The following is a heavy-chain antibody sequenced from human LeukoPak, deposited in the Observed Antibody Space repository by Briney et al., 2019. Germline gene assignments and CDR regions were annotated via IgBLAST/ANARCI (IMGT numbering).Heavy chain of an antibody. D-gene: IGHD7-27*01. J-gene: IGHJ6*03. CDR3: ARVADLTGYYYYYMDV. Sequence: TSQTLSLTCTVSGGSISSGSYYWSWIRQPAGKGLEWIGRIYTSGSTNYNPSLKSRVAISVDTSKNQFSLKLSSVTAADTAVYYCARVADLTGYYYYYMDVWGKGTTVTVSS. CDR1: GGSISSGSYY. CDR2: IYTSGST. V-gene: IGHV4-61*02.